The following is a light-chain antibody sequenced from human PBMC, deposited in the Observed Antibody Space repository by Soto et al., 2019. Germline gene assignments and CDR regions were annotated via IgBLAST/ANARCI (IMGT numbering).Light chain of an antibody. CDR3: QSYDSSLSGL. Sequence: QPVLTQPPSVSGAPGQRVTISCTGSSSNIGAGYDVHWYQQLPGTAPKLLIYGNNNRPSGVPDRFSGSKSGTSASLAITGLQAEDEADYYCQSYDSSLSGLFGGGTKLTVL. J-gene: IGLJ2*01. CDR2: GNN. CDR1: SSNIGAGYD. V-gene: IGLV1-40*01.